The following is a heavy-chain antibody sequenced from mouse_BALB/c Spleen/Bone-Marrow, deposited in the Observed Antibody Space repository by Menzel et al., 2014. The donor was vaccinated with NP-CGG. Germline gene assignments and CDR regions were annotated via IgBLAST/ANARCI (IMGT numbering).Heavy chain of an antibody. CDR3: ARSGGKRYFAV. V-gene: IGHV3-2*02. D-gene: IGHD1-1*02. J-gene: IGHJ1*01. Sequence: EVQLQESGPGLVKPFQSLSLTCTVTGYSITSDYAWNWIRQFPGNKLEWMGYISYSGSFSYNPSLKSRISVTRDTSKNQFFLQLNSVTAEHTATYYCARSGGKRYFAVWGAGTSVTVSS. CDR1: GYSITSDYA. CDR2: ISYSGSF.